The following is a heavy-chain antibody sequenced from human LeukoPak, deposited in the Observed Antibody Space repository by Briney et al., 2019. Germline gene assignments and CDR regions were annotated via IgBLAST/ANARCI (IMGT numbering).Heavy chain of an antibody. V-gene: IGHV3-23*01. J-gene: IGHJ4*02. CDR1: GFTFSSYA. CDR2: ISSSGANT. D-gene: IGHD2-21*02. Sequence: GGSLRLSCAASGFTFSSYAMSWVRQAPGKGLEWVSSISSSGANTYYADSVKGRFTISRDNSKNTLYLQMSSLRVEDTDVYYCAKRDRPCSGDCSAPYYFDYWGQGTLVTVSS. CDR3: AKRDRPCSGDCSAPYYFDY.